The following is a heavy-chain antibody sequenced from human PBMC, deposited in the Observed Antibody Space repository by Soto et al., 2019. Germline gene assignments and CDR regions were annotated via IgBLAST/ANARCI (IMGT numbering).Heavy chain of an antibody. CDR3: ATTPPAYYYGSGSYLRGPYFDY. V-gene: IGHV5-51*01. Sequence: EVQLVQSGAEVKKPGESLKISCKGSEYSFTNYWIGWVRQMPGKGLEWMGLIYPDDSDSRYSPSFEGQVTISVDKSISTAYLQWSSLKASDTAMYYCATTPPAYYYGSGSYLRGPYFDYWGQGTQVTVSS. CDR2: IYPDDSDS. CDR1: EYSFTNYW. J-gene: IGHJ4*02. D-gene: IGHD3-10*01.